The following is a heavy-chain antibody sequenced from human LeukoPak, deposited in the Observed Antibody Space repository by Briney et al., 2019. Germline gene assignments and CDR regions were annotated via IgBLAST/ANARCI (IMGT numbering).Heavy chain of an antibody. D-gene: IGHD6-19*01. Sequence: GGSLRLSCAASGFTFSDYYMSWIRQAPGKGLEWVSYISSSGSTIYYADSVKGRFTISRDNAKNSLYLQMNSLRAEDTALYYCATSPGIAVARTGGPYYYYYMDVWGKGTTVTVSS. J-gene: IGHJ6*03. CDR1: GFTFSDYY. CDR2: ISSSGSTI. V-gene: IGHV3-11*01. CDR3: ATSPGIAVARTGGPYYYYYMDV.